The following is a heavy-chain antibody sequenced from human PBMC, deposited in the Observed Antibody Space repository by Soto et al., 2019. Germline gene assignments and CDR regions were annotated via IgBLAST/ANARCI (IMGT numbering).Heavy chain of an antibody. CDR1: GLDFSSEV. CDR3: AKVGPSYYYGMDV. V-gene: IGHV3-23*01. J-gene: IGHJ6*02. CDR2: ISGSGRTI. Sequence: GESLKISCAASGLDFSSEVMCWVRKAPGKGLEWVSSISGSGRTIYHADSMRGRFAISRDNSKNSLYLQLNNLRVDDTAVYYCAKVGPSYYYGMDVWGQGTTVTVSS. D-gene: IGHD1-26*01.